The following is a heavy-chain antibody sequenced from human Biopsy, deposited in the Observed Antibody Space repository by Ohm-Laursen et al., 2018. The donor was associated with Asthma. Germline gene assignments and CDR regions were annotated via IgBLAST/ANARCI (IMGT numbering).Heavy chain of an antibody. CDR3: ARGYSTSWYFGY. J-gene: IGHJ4*02. Sequence: SLRLSCAASGFSLSDYYMMWIRQAPGKGLEWVAYISSRGSNLYYADSVKGRFTISRDNPKKSVYLQLDSLRVEDTAVYYCARGYSTSWYFGYWGQGTVVTVSS. V-gene: IGHV3-11*01. CDR2: ISSRGSNL. CDR1: GFSLSDYY. D-gene: IGHD6-13*01.